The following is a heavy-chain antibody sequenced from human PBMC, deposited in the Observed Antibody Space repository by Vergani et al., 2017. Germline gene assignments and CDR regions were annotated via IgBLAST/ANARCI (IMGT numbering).Heavy chain of an antibody. CDR2: IYYSGST. D-gene: IGHD2-2*01. Sequence: QVQLQESGPGLVKPSETLSLTCTVSGDSISSRNCYWGWIRQPPGKGLEWIGSIYYSGSTYYNPSLKSRVTISVDTSKNQFSLKLSSVTAADTAVYYCARPQGYCSSTSCPGYWFDPWGQGTLVTVSS. V-gene: IGHV4-39*01. CDR3: ARPQGYCSSTSCPGYWFDP. J-gene: IGHJ5*02. CDR1: GDSISSRNCY.